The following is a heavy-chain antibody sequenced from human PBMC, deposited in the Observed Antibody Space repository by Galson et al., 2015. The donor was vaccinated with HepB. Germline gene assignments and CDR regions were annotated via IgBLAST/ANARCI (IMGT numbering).Heavy chain of an antibody. Sequence: SLRLSCAASGFTFSSYGMHWVRQAPGKGLEWVAVIWYDGSNKYYADSVKGRFTISRDNSKNTLYLQMNSLRAEDTAVYYCARDGQLAPGDYWGQGTLVTVSS. D-gene: IGHD6-6*01. J-gene: IGHJ4*02. CDR1: GFTFSSYG. V-gene: IGHV3-33*01. CDR3: ARDGQLAPGDY. CDR2: IWYDGSNK.